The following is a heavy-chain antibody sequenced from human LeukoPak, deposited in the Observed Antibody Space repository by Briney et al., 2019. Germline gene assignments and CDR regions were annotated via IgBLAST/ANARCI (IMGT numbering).Heavy chain of an antibody. CDR2: IIPIFGTA. J-gene: IGHJ1*01. CDR3: ARGSSGYYLFSEFQH. Sequence: SVKVSCKASGGTFSSYAISWVRQAPGQGLEWMGGIIPIFGTANYAQKFQGRVTITADESTSTAYMELSSLRSEDTAVYYCARGSSGYYLFSEFQHWGQGTLVTVSS. V-gene: IGHV1-69*13. CDR1: GGTFSSYA. D-gene: IGHD3-22*01.